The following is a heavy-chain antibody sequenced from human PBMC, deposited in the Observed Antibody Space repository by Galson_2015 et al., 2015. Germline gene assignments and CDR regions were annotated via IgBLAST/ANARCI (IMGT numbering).Heavy chain of an antibody. J-gene: IGHJ6*03. Sequence: ETLSLTCTVSGGSVSSGSYYWSWIRQPPGKGLEWIGYIYYSGSTHYNPSLKSRVTISVDTSKNQFSLKLSSVTAADTAVYYCAREGDPGPGPRIHYYYYMDVWGKGTTVTVSS. CDR2: IYYSGST. V-gene: IGHV4-61*01. CDR3: AREGDPGPGPRIHYYYYMDV. CDR1: GGSVSSGSYY. D-gene: IGHD2-21*02.